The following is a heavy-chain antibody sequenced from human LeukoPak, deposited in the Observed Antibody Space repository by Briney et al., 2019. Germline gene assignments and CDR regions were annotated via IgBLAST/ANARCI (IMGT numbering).Heavy chain of an antibody. CDR1: GFTFSSSA. CDR3: AKLNRYYYDSSGYCEYNWFDP. D-gene: IGHD3-22*01. V-gene: IGHV3-23*01. Sequence: GGSLRLSCAASGFTFSSSAMSWVRQAPGKGLEWVSAISGSGGSTYYADSVKGRFTISRDNSKNTLYLQMNSLRAEDTAVYYCAKLNRYYYDSSGYCEYNWFDPWGQGTLVTVSS. CDR2: ISGSGGST. J-gene: IGHJ5*02.